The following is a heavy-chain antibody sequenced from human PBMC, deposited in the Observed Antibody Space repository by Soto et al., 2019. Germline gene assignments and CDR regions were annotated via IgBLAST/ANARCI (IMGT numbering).Heavy chain of an antibody. D-gene: IGHD1-26*01. CDR2: IYYSGST. V-gene: IGHV4-39*01. CDR3: ARGGIPPSGYGIAYAMDV. Sequence: SETLSLTCTVSGVSISGSRYYWGWIRQPPGRGLEWIGNIYYSGSTYYTPALKSRVTLSVDTSKNQFSLNLNSVTAADTAVYYCARGGIPPSGYGIAYAMDVWGQGTTSPS. CDR1: GVSISGSRYY. J-gene: IGHJ6*02.